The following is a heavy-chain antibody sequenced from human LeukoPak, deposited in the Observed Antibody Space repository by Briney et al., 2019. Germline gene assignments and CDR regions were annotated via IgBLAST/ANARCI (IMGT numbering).Heavy chain of an antibody. CDR1: GFTFSSCS. J-gene: IGHJ4*02. CDR3: ARGEYGSGSYHIDY. Sequence: PGGSLRLSCAASGFTFSSCSMNWVRQAPGKGLEWVSFISSSSSYIYYADSVKGRFTISRDNAKNSLYLQMNSLRAEDTAVYYCARGEYGSGSYHIDYWGQGTLVTVSS. D-gene: IGHD3-10*01. CDR2: ISSSSSYI. V-gene: IGHV3-21*01.